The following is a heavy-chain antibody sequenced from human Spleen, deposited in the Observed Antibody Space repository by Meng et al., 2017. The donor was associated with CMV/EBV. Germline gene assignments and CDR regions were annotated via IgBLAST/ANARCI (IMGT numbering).Heavy chain of an antibody. CDR3: ASRYCSSTSCYTPGDYYGMDV. CDR2: ITVNNGRT. Sequence: ASVKVSCKASGYNFATYGISWVRQAPGQGLEWMGWITVNNGRTNYPQKFQGRVTMTTDTSTSTAYMELRSLRSDDTAVYYCASRYCSSTSCYTPGDYYGMDVWGQGTTVTVSS. V-gene: IGHV1-18*01. D-gene: IGHD2-2*02. CDR1: GYNFATYG. J-gene: IGHJ6*02.